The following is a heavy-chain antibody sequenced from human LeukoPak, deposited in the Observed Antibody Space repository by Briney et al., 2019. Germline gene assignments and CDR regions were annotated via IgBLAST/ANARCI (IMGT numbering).Heavy chain of an antibody. V-gene: IGHV4-34*01. J-gene: IGHJ5*02. D-gene: IGHD2-15*01. Sequence: SETLSLTCAVYGGSFSGYYWSWIRQPPGKGLEWIGEINHSGSTNYNTSLKSRVTISVDTSKNQFSLKLSSVTAADTAVYYCARESVIGYCSGGSCVKWFDPWGQGTLVTVSS. CDR3: ARESVIGYCSGGSCVKWFDP. CDR2: INHSGST. CDR1: GGSFSGYY.